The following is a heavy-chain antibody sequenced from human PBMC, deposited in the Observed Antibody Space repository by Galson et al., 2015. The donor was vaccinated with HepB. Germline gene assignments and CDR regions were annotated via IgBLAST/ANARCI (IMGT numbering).Heavy chain of an antibody. CDR2: ISYDGSNK. CDR3: ASQLWFGELPPPDAFDI. V-gene: IGHV3-30-3*01. CDR1: GFTFSSYA. J-gene: IGHJ3*02. Sequence: SLRLSCAASGFTFSSYAMHWVRQAPGKGLEWVAVISYDGSNKYYADSVKGRFTISRDNSKNTLYLQMNSLRAEDTAVYYCASQLWFGELPPPDAFDIWGQGTMVTVSS. D-gene: IGHD3-10*01.